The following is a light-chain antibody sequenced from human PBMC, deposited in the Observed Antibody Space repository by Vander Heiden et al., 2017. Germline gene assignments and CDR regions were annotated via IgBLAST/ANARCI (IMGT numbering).Light chain of an antibody. CDR3: SSYTSSSTLV. J-gene: IGLJ2*01. V-gene: IGLV2-14*01. Sequence: QSALTQPASVSASPALSITISCTGTSSDVGGYNYVSWYQQHPGKAPKLMIYEVSNRPSGVPNRFSGSKSGNTASLTISGLQAEDEADYYCSSYTSSSTLVFGGGTKLTVL. CDR1: SSDVGGYNY. CDR2: EVS.